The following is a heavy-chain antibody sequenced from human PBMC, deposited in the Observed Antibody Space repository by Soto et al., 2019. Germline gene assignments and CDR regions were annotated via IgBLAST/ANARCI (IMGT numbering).Heavy chain of an antibody. J-gene: IGHJ4*02. Sequence: GGSLRLSCAASGFTFSSYAMSWVRQAPGKGLEWVSAISGSGGSTYYADSVKGRFTISRDNSKNTLYLQMNSLRGEDTAVYYCAKKDDSSGYYYGGFDYWGQGTLVTVSS. V-gene: IGHV3-23*01. CDR3: AKKDDSSGYYYGGFDY. CDR1: GFTFSSYA. CDR2: ISGSGGST. D-gene: IGHD3-22*01.